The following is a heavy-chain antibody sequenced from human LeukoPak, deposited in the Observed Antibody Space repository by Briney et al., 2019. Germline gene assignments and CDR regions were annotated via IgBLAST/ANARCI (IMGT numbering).Heavy chain of an antibody. CDR1: GFTFGDHS. V-gene: IGHV3-49*03. D-gene: IGHD3-9*01. J-gene: IGHJ4*02. CDR2: IRSKAYGGTA. CDR3: TREIRYFDWFQADY. Sequence: GRSLRLSCTASGFTFGDHSVSWFRQAPGKGLEWVGFIRSKAYGGTAEYAASVRGRFTISRDDSKSVAYLQMDSLKTEDTAVYYCTREIRYFDWFQADYWGQGTLVTVSS.